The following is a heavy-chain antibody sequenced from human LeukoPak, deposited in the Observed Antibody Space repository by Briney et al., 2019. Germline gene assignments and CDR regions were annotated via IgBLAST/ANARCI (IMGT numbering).Heavy chain of an antibody. CDR1: GGTFSSYA. CDR2: IIPTFGTA. CDR3: AREMVVTDAFDI. J-gene: IGHJ3*02. Sequence: SVKVSCKASGGTFSSYAISWVRQAPGQGLEWMGRIIPTFGTANYAQKFQGRVTITTDESTSTAYMELSSLRSEDTAVYYCAREMVVTDAFDIWGQGTMVTVSS. D-gene: IGHD4-23*01. V-gene: IGHV1-69*05.